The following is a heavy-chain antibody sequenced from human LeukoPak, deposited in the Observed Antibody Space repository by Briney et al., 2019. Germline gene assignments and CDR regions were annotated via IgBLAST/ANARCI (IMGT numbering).Heavy chain of an antibody. V-gene: IGHV4-59*08. Sequence: SETLSLTCTVSGGSISSYYWSWIRQPPGKGLEWIGYIYYSGSTNYNPSLKSRVTISVDTSKNQFSLKLSSVTAADTAVYYCARGGRLTGTTGLLDYWGQGTLVTVSS. CDR2: IYYSGST. D-gene: IGHD1-7*01. CDR1: GGSISSYY. J-gene: IGHJ4*02. CDR3: ARGGRLTGTTGLLDY.